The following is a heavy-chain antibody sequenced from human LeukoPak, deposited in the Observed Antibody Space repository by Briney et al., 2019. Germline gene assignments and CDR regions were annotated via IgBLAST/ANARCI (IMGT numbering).Heavy chain of an antibody. CDR2: IYSGGST. J-gene: IGHJ4*02. CDR1: GFPVISNY. V-gene: IGHV3-66*01. Sequence: GGSLSLSCAASGFPVISNYMSWVRQAPGKGLEWVSVIYSGGSTYYADSVKGRFTISRDNSKNTLYLQMNSLRAEDTAVYYCARGRFNYDNTGYSSFYHWGQGTLVTVSS. D-gene: IGHD3-22*01. CDR3: ARGRFNYDNTGYSSFYH.